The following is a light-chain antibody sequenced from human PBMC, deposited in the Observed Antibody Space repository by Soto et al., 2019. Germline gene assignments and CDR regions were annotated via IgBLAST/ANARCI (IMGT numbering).Light chain of an antibody. Sequence: DINMTQSRSAVSGSVGDRVTITCRASQTISSWLAWYQQKPGKAPKLLIYKASTLKSGVPSRFSGSGSGTEFTLTISSLQPDDFATYYCQHYNSYSEAFGQGTKVDIK. CDR1: QTISSW. J-gene: IGKJ1*01. CDR3: QHYNSYSEA. CDR2: KAS. V-gene: IGKV1-5*03.